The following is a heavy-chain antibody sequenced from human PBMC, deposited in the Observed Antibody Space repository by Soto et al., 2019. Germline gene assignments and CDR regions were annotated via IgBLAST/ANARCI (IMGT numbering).Heavy chain of an antibody. J-gene: IGHJ6*02. CDR2: ISGSGGSS. V-gene: IGHV3-23*01. CDR1: GFAFSTYA. D-gene: IGHD6-13*01. Sequence: GGPLRLSCAAAGFAFSTYAMTWVRQAPGKGLEWVSGISGSGGSSYYAASVKGRFTISRDNSKNTLFLQMNGLRAEDTAVYYCAKVTKRAAAGRYEYYKYGMDVWGQGTTVTVSS. CDR3: AKVTKRAAAGRYEYYKYGMDV.